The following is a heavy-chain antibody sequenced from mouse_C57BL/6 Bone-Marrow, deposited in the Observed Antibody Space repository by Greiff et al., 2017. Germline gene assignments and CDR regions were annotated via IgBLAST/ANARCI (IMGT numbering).Heavy chain of an antibody. J-gene: IGHJ4*01. CDR3: SNPYWDLY. D-gene: IGHD4-1*01. Sequence: VHVKQSGAELVRPGASVQLSCTASGFNIKDDYMHWVKQRPEQGLVWIGWIDPENGDTEYAAKFQGKATITADTSSNTADLQLSSLTSEDTAVYYCSNPYWDLYWGQGTSVTVSS. V-gene: IGHV14-4*01. CDR2: IDPENGDT. CDR1: GFNIKDDY.